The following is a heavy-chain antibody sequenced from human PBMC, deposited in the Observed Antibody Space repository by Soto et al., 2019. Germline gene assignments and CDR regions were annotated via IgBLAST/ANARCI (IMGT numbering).Heavy chain of an antibody. J-gene: IGHJ2*01. Sequence: EVQVLESGGGLVQPGGPLSLSCEASGFPFSNYALSWVRKAQGKGLEWVSTFHGVGIYTNYTDSVKGRLTISGDNSRNTLFLQMNSLRAEDTAVYYCAKNRGSGSYTNWNFDVWGRGTLVTVSS. CDR1: GFPFSNYA. D-gene: IGHD1-26*01. V-gene: IGHV3-23*01. CDR2: FHGVGIYT. CDR3: AKNRGSGSYTNWNFDV.